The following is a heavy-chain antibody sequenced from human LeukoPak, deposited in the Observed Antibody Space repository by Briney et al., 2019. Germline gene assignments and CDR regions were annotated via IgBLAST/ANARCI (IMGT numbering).Heavy chain of an antibody. CDR3: ARISLLGYSDGSNFYRWFDP. J-gene: IGHJ5*02. CDR2: IKQDGSEK. D-gene: IGHD3-22*01. Sequence: GGSLGLSCAASGFTFSSYWMSWVRQAPGKGLEWVANIKQDGSEKNYVDSVKGRFTISRDNAKNSMYLEMNSLRAEDTAVYYCARISLLGYSDGSNFYRWFDPWGLGTLVTVSS. V-gene: IGHV3-7*01. CDR1: GFTFSSYW.